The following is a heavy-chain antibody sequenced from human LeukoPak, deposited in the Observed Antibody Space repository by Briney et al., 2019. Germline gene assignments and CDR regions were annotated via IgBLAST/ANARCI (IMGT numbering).Heavy chain of an antibody. D-gene: IGHD5-12*01. J-gene: IGHJ4*02. CDR2: INTNNGDT. Sequence: ASVKVSCKASGYTFNWYGISWVRQAPGQGPEWMGWINTNNGDTNYVQKLQGRVTMTTDASTSTAYMELRSLRSDDTAVYYCARWVASPRFFDSWGQETLVTVSS. CDR1: GYTFNWYG. CDR3: ARWVASPRFFDS. V-gene: IGHV1-18*01.